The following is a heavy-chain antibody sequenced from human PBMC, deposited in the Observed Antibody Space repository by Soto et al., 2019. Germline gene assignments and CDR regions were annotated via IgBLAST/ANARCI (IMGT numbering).Heavy chain of an antibody. CDR1: GGSISRYY. Sequence: SETLSLTCTVSGGSISRYYWSWIRQSPGKGLEWIGYIYDSGNTYYSPSLRGRVTISVDTSKNQFSLTLTSVTAADTAVYYCARGGCSSCRLDPWGQGTLVTVSS. CDR3: ARGGCSSCRLDP. CDR2: IYDSGNT. V-gene: IGHV4-59*01. D-gene: IGHD6-6*01. J-gene: IGHJ5*02.